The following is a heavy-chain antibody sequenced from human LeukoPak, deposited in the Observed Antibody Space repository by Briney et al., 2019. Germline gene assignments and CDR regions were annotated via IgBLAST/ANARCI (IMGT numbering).Heavy chain of an antibody. V-gene: IGHV4-39*01. D-gene: IGHD1-26*01. CDR1: GGSISSSSYY. CDR2: IYYSGST. J-gene: IGHJ4*02. CDR3: ARHSLYSGSYYSSYYFDY. Sequence: SETLSLTCTVSGGSISSSSYYWGWIRQPPGKGLEWIGSIYYSGSTYYNPSLKSRVTISVDTSKNQFSLKLSSVTAADTAVYYCARHSLYSGSYYSSYYFDYWGQGTLVTVSS.